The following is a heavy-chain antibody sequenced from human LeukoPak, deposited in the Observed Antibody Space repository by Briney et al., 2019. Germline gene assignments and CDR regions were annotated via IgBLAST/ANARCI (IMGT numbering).Heavy chain of an antibody. V-gene: IGHV3-11*04. CDR3: AKELLRGYSYGYDRGRAYMDV. J-gene: IGHJ6*03. CDR1: GFTFSDYY. Sequence: GGSLRLSCAASGFTFSDYYMNWIRQAPGKGLEWVSYISNSGSSIYYADSVKGRFTISRDNAKDSLYLLMNSLRAEDTAVYYCAKELLRGYSYGYDRGRAYMDVWGKGTTVTISS. CDR2: ISNSGSSI. D-gene: IGHD5-18*01.